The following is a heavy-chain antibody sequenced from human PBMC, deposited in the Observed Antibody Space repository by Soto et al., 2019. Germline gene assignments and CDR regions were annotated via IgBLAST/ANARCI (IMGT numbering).Heavy chain of an antibody. CDR2: ISWSGGSI. Sequence: EVQLVESGGGLVQPGRSLRLSCAASGFTFDDYAMHWVRQAPGKGLEWVSGISWSGGSIGYADSVKGRFTTSRHNAKNSLYLQMNSLRAEDTALYYCAQGPSSGVLRDFDYWGQGTLVTVSS. V-gene: IGHV3-9*01. CDR1: GFTFDDYA. J-gene: IGHJ4*02. CDR3: AQGPSSGVLRDFDY. D-gene: IGHD2-8*01.